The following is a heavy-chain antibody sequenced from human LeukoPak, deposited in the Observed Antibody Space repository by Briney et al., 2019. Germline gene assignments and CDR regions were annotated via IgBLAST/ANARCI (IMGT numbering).Heavy chain of an antibody. D-gene: IGHD3-22*01. Sequence: PSETLSLTCSVSGGSISSSSYYWGWIRQPPGKGLEWIGFMFHSGSTYYNPSLKSRVTISVDTSKNQFSLKLSSVTAADTAVYYCARPNYYDSSGYEYYFDYWGQGTLVTVSS. J-gene: IGHJ4*02. CDR2: MFHSGST. CDR1: GGSISSSSYY. V-gene: IGHV4-39*01. CDR3: ARPNYYDSSGYEYYFDY.